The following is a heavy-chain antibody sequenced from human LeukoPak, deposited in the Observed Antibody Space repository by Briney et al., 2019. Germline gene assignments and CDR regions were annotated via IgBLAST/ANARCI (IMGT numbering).Heavy chain of an antibody. Sequence: GESLRLSCAASAFTFSSYWMSWVRQAPGKGLEWVANIKQDGSEKYYVDSVKGRFTISRDNAKNSLYLQMNSLRAEDTAVYYCAREAVAGTYYFDYWGQGTLVTVSS. V-gene: IGHV3-7*03. CDR3: AREAVAGTYYFDY. J-gene: IGHJ4*02. CDR2: IKQDGSEK. D-gene: IGHD6-19*01. CDR1: AFTFSSYW.